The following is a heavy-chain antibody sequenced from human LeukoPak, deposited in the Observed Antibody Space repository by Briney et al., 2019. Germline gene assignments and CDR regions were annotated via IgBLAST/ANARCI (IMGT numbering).Heavy chain of an antibody. V-gene: IGHV3-53*01. CDR1: GVTFSSTY. J-gene: IGHJ4*02. D-gene: IGHD6-19*01. Sequence: PGGSLRLSCAASGVTFSSTYMSWVRQAPGKGLEWVSVIYGGGATYYADSVKGRFTISRDNSRNTLYLQMSSLRAEDTAVYYCVRSYSSGWFDYWGQGTLVTVSS. CDR3: VRSYSSGWFDY. CDR2: IYGGGAT.